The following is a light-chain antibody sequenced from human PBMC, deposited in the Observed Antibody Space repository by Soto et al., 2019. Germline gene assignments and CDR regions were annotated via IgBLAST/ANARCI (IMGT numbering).Light chain of an antibody. CDR1: QSVSSSY. CDR3: QQDGSSPGIT. V-gene: IGKV3-20*01. J-gene: IGKJ5*01. CDR2: GAS. Sequence: EIVLTQSPGTLSLSPGERATLSCRASQSVSSSYLAGYQQKPGQAPRLLIYGASGRATGIPDRFSGSGSGTDFTLTISRLEPEDFAVYYCQQDGSSPGITFGQGTRLEIK.